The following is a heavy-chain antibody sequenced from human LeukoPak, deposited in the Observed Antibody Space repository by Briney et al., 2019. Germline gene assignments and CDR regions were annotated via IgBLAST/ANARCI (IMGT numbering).Heavy chain of an antibody. J-gene: IGHJ2*01. CDR1: GGSISSYY. V-gene: IGHV4-59*01. CDR2: IYYSGST. CDR3: ARDRGYSYGSYWYFDL. Sequence: PSETLSLTCTVSGGSISSYYWSWIRQPPGKGLEWIGYIYYSGSTNYNPSLKSRVTISVDTSKNQFSLKLSSVTAADTAVYYCARDRGYSYGSYWYFDLWGRGTLVTVSS. D-gene: IGHD5-18*01.